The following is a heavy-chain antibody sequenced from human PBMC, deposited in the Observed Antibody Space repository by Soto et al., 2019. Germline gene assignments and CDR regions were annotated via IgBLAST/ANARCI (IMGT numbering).Heavy chain of an antibody. CDR2: ISGDGTTI. J-gene: IGHJ4*02. CDR3: AREYYGLLTGYYNDH. Sequence: EVQLVESGGDSVQPGGSLRLSCAASGFPFSSYWMHWVRHTPGKGLEWVSRISGDGTTIYYADSVTGRFTVSRDNANNTLSLQMSGLGAEDTAVYYCAREYYGLLTGYYNDHWGQGTLVSVSS. CDR1: GFPFSSYW. D-gene: IGHD3-9*01. V-gene: IGHV3-74*01.